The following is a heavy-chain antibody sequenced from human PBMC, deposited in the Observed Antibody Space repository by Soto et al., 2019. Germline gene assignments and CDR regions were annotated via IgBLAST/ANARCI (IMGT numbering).Heavy chain of an antibody. CDR3: ASPRYCSGGSCYSPYYYYGMDV. Sequence: QVQLVQSGAEVKKPGASVKVSCKASGYTFTSYGISWVRQAPGQGLAWMGWISAYNGNTNYAQKLQGRVTMTPDTSTSTAYMELRSLRSDETAVYYYASPRYCSGGSCYSPYYYYGMDVWGQGTTVTVSS. V-gene: IGHV1-18*01. J-gene: IGHJ6*02. CDR1: GYTFTSYG. CDR2: ISAYNGNT. D-gene: IGHD2-15*01.